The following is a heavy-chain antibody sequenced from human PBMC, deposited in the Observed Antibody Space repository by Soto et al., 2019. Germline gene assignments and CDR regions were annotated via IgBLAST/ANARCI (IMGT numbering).Heavy chain of an antibody. V-gene: IGHV4-4*02. D-gene: IGHD6-19*01. CDR1: SGPINSSNW. J-gene: IGHJ5*02. CDR2: IFHSGST. CDR3: AREDISGWSA. Sequence: QVQLQESGPGLVKPSGTLSLTCAVSSGPINSSNWWTWVRQTPGKGLEWIGEIFHSGSTNYNPSLKSRVTMSVDKSKNQFSLIMRSVTAADKAVYYCAREDISGWSAWGPGTLVTVSS.